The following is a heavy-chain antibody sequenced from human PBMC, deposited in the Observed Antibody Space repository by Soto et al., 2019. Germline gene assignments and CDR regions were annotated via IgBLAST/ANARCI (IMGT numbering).Heavy chain of an antibody. CDR2: ISSSSSYI. CDR1: GFSFRSYY. Sequence: GGSLRLSCAASGFSFRSYYMNWVRQAPGKGLEWVSSISSSSSYINYADSVKGRFTISRDNAKNSLYLQMNSLRAEDTAVYYCARVGTYYGSGSPYYSDYWGQGTLVTVSS. D-gene: IGHD3-10*01. J-gene: IGHJ4*02. V-gene: IGHV3-21*01. CDR3: ARVGTYYGSGSPYYSDY.